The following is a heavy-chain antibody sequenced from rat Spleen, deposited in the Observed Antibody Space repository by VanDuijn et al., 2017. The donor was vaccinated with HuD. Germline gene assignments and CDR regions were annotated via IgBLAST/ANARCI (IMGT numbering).Heavy chain of an antibody. V-gene: IGHV3-1*01. D-gene: IGHD1-1*01. CDR1: GYSITSNY. J-gene: IGHJ3*01. CDR2: INYSGST. Sequence: EVQLQESGPGLVKPSQSLSLTCSVTGYSITSNYWGWIRKFPGNKMEWIGHINYSGSTTYNPSLKSRNSITRDTSKNQFFLQVNSVTTEDTATYYCARSEGVHYYLPFADWGQGTLVTISS. CDR3: ARSEGVHYYLPFAD.